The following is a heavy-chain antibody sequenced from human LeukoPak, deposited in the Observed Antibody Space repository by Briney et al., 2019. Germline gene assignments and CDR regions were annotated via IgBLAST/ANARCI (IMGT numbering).Heavy chain of an antibody. D-gene: IGHD4-11*01. CDR2: INPNSGGT. J-gene: IGHJ4*02. CDR1: GYTFTGYY. V-gene: IGHV1-2*02. Sequence: ASVKVSCKASGYTFTGYYMHWVRQAPGQGLEWMGWINPNSGGTNYAQKFQGRVTMTRDTSISTAYMELSRLRSDDTAVYYCARDSPYSNYNIGYWGQGTLVTASS. CDR3: ARDSPYSNYNIGY.